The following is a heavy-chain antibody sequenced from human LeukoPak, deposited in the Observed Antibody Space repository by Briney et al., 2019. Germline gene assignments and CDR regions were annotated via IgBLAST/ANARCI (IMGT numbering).Heavy chain of an antibody. CDR3: ARDYPMGGGKEGFDY. CDR2: ISAYNGNT. CDR1: GYSFTSYG. D-gene: IGHD4-23*01. J-gene: IGHJ4*02. Sequence: ASVKVSCKASGYSFTSYGISWVRQAPGQGLEWMGWISAYNGNTNYAQKFQGRVTMTTDTSTSTAYMELRSLRSDDTAVYYCARDYPMGGGKEGFDYWGQGTLVTVSS. V-gene: IGHV1-18*01.